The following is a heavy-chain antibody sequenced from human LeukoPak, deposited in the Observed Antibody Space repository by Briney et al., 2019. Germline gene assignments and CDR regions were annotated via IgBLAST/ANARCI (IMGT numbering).Heavy chain of an antibody. D-gene: IGHD3/OR15-3a*01. Sequence: SETLSLTCTVSGGSVSSGNYYWSWIRQPPGKGLAWIVYIYYSGSTNYNPSLKSRVTISLDTSKNQFSLKLSSVTAADTAVFYCARVLNDGFSDYWGQGTLVTVSS. V-gene: IGHV4-61*01. CDR3: ARVLNDGFSDY. CDR2: IYYSGST. J-gene: IGHJ4*02. CDR1: GGSVSSGNYY.